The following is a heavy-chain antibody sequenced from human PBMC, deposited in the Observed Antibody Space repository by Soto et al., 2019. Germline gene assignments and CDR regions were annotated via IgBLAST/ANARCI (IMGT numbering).Heavy chain of an antibody. CDR3: ARDYPLIAAAAPGAFDI. D-gene: IGHD6-13*01. Sequence: SLRLSCAASGFTFSSYGMHWVRQAPGKGLEWVAVIWYDGSNKYYADSEKGRFTISRDNSKNTLYLQMNSLRAEDTAVYYCARDYPLIAAAAPGAFDIWGQGTMVTVSS. CDR2: IWYDGSNK. CDR1: GFTFSSYG. V-gene: IGHV3-33*01. J-gene: IGHJ3*02.